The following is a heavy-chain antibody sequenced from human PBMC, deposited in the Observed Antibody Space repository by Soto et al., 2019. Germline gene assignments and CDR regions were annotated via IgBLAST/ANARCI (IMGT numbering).Heavy chain of an antibody. V-gene: IGHV3-30*18. J-gene: IGHJ6*03. Sequence: GGSLRLSCAASGFTFSSYGMHWVRQAPGKGLEWVAVISYDGSNKYYADSVKGRFTISRDNSKNTLYLQMNSLRAEDTAVYYCAKDGQNCSSTSCYAWSVTYYYMDVWGKGTTVTVSS. CDR3: AKDGQNCSSTSCYAWSVTYYYMDV. CDR2: ISYDGSNK. CDR1: GFTFSSYG. D-gene: IGHD2-2*01.